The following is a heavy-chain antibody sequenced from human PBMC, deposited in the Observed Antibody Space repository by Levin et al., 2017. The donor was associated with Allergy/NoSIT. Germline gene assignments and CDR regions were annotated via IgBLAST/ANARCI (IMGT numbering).Heavy chain of an antibody. CDR1: GFTFSSYA. V-gene: IGHV3-64*01. CDR2: ISGSGGNT. Sequence: PGGSLRLSCAASGFTFSSYAMHWVRQAPGKGLEYVSAISGSGGNTYYANSVKGRFTISRDNSKNTLYLQMGSLRAEDMAVYYCAGRFGDYSGFDYWGQGTLVTVSS. CDR3: AGRFGDYSGFDY. D-gene: IGHD4-17*01. J-gene: IGHJ4*02.